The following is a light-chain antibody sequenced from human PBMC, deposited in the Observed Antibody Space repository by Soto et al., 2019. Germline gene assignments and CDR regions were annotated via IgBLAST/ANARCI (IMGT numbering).Light chain of an antibody. CDR2: GAY. V-gene: IGKV3-20*01. CDR1: QSVANNY. J-gene: IGKJ5*01. CDR3: QNYGSSPQNT. Sequence: EILLTHSPGTLSLSPVELATLSCSSSQSVANNYLAWYQKKPGQAPRLIISGAYNRATGIPDRFSGSGSGTDFTLTIRRLESEDFAVYYCQNYGSSPQNTFGKGKRLEIK.